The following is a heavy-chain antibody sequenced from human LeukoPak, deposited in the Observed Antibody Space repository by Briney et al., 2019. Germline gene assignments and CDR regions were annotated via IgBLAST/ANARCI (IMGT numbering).Heavy chain of an antibody. J-gene: IGHJ4*02. Sequence: PSETLSLTCTVSGGSISSHYWSWIRQPAGKGLEWIGRIYTTGSTNYNPSLKSRVTMSVDTSKNQFSLNLGSVSAADTAVYYCARDRTYGGNSGFDYWGQGTLVTVSS. CDR2: IYTTGST. CDR3: ARDRTYGGNSGFDY. CDR1: GGSISSHY. V-gene: IGHV4-4*07. D-gene: IGHD4-23*01.